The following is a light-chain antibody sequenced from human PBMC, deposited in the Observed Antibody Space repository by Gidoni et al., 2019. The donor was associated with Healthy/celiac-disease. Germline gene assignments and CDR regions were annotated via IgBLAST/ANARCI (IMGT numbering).Light chain of an antibody. CDR2: DAS. J-gene: IGKJ4*01. Sequence: EIVLPQSPATLSLSPGERATLTCRARQRVSSYLACYQQKPGQAPRLLIYDASNRATCIPARFSGSGSGTDFTLTISSLEPEDFAVYYCQQRSNWPPALTFGGGTKVEIK. CDR1: QRVSSY. V-gene: IGKV3-11*01. CDR3: QQRSNWPPALT.